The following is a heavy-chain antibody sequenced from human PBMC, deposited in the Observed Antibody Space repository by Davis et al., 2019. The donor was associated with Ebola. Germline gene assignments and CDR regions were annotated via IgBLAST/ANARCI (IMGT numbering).Heavy chain of an antibody. D-gene: IGHD6-13*01. CDR1: GGSISSSGYY. CDR3: ARVMAAADTGFSDP. V-gene: IGHV4-31*03. Sequence: LRLSCTVSGGSISSSGYYWGWIRQHPGKGLEWIGGIYYRGSSYYNPAIKGRVSFSVDTSKNQFSLKVSSVTAADTAVYYYARVMAAADTGFSDPWGTGTLVTVAS. J-gene: IGHJ5*02. CDR2: IYYRGSS.